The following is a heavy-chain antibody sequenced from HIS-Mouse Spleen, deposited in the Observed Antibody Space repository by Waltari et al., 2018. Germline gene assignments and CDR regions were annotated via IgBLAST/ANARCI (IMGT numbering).Heavy chain of an antibody. CDR2: IYYSGST. CDR3: ARVKYSNAFDI. V-gene: IGHV4-59*01. J-gene: IGHJ3*02. D-gene: IGHD6-6*01. Sequence: QVPLQESGPGLVKPSETLSLTCTVSGGPISSYYWSWTRQPPGKGLEWIGYIYYSGSTNYNPSLKSRVTISVDTSKNQFSLKLSSVTAADTAVYYCARVKYSNAFDIWGQGTMVTVSS. CDR1: GGPISSYY.